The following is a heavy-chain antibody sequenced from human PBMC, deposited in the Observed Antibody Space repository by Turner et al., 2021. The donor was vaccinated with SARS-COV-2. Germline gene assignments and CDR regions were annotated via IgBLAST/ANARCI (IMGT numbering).Heavy chain of an antibody. Sequence: QLQLQDSGPGLVKPSRTLSPPCLVPGGSISSSTYYWGWIRQPPGKGLEWIGIIYYSGSTYYNPSLKSRVTISVDTSKNQFSLKLSSVTAADTAVYYCARLTDTAMDYYGMDVWGQGTTVTVSS. CDR3: ARLTDTAMDYYGMDV. J-gene: IGHJ6*02. V-gene: IGHV4-39*01. CDR2: IYYSGST. D-gene: IGHD5-18*01. CDR1: GGSISSSTYY.